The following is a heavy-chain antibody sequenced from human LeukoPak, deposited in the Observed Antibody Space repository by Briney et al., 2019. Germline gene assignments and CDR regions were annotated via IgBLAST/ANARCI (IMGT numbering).Heavy chain of an antibody. CDR1: GFTVSNNY. V-gene: IGHV3-53*01. CDR2: IYSGGRT. CDR3: ARGSPPHSSLFN. Sequence: PGGSLRLSCAASGFTVSNNYMSWVRQAPGKGLEWVSVIYSGGRTHYADSVKGRFTISRDNAKNSLYLQMNSLRAEDTALYYCARGSPPHSSLFNWGQGTLVTVSS. J-gene: IGHJ4*02. D-gene: IGHD6-6*01.